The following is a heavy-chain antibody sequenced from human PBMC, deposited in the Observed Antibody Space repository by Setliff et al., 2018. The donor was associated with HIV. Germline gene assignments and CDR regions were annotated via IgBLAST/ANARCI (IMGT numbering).Heavy chain of an antibody. V-gene: IGHV3-7*01. CDR1: GFTFNTLW. Sequence: GGSLRLSCATSGFTFNTLWMSWVRQAPGKGLEWVANINSDASEKYYVDSVKDRFTISRDNTKNSLYLQINSLTSEDTAVFYCARDAGRWGSYYYFRYMDVWGKGTTVTVSS. CDR2: INSDASEK. D-gene: IGHD3-16*01. CDR3: ARDAGRWGSYYYFRYMDV. J-gene: IGHJ6*03.